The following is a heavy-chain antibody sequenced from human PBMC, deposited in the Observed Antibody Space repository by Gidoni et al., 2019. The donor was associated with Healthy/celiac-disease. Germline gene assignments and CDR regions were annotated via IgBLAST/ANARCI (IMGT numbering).Heavy chain of an antibody. CDR3: AKAFDYDSSGLRYNPDDY. CDR2: INDSGGSA. D-gene: IGHD3-22*01. Sequence: EVHLLESGGGLVQTGGSLRLSCDASGFTFIRYAMIWVRQAAGKGLEWVAAINDSGGSAYFAESVKGRFTISRDNSKNTLYLQMNSLRAEDTAVYYCAKAFDYDSSGLRYNPDDYWGQGTLVTVSS. J-gene: IGHJ4*02. V-gene: IGHV3-23*01. CDR1: GFTFIRYA.